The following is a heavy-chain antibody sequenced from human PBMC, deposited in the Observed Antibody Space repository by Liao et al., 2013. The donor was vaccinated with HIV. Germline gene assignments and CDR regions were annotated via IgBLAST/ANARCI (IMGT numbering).Heavy chain of an antibody. CDR3: ARAVSSDNYHDAFDT. CDR2: IYHTGGT. CDR1: GGSISSGGYS. D-gene: IGHD3-22*01. V-gene: IGHV4-30-2*01. Sequence: QLQLRESGSGLVKPSQTLSLTCAVSGGSISSGGYSWGWIRQPQGKGLEWIGYIYHTGGTYYNPSLKSRVTISVDRSNNQFSLSLNSLTAADTAVYYCARAVSSDNYHDAFDTWGQGTMVTVSS. J-gene: IGHJ3*02.